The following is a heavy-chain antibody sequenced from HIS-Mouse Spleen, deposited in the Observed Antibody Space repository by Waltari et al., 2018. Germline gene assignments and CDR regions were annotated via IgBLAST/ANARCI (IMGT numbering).Heavy chain of an antibody. J-gene: IGHJ2*01. D-gene: IGHD6-13*01. CDR3: AREIPYSSSWYDWYFDL. CDR1: GGSISSSSYY. Sequence: QLQLQESGPGLVKPSETLSLTCTVSGGSISSSSYYWCWIRPPPGKGLEWIGSIYYSGSTYYNPSLKSRVTISVDTSKNQFSLKLSSVTAADTAVYYCAREIPYSSSWYDWYFDLWGRGTLGTVSS. CDR2: IYYSGST. V-gene: IGHV4-39*07.